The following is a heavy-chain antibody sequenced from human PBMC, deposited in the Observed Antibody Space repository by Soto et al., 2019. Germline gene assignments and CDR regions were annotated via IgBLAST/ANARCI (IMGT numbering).Heavy chain of an antibody. CDR1: GFTFITYA. Sequence: PGGSLRRSCAASGFTFITYAMTWVRQAPGKGLDWVAAISVSADSTYYADSVKGRFTISRDNSKDTLYLQMNSLRADDTAVYYCATAVVVGAWFEPWGQGTLVTVSS. D-gene: IGHD2-15*01. V-gene: IGHV3-23*01. CDR2: ISVSADST. J-gene: IGHJ5*02. CDR3: ATAVVVGAWFEP.